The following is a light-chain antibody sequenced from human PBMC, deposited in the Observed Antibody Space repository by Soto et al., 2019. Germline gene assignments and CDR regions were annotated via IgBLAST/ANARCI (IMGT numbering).Light chain of an antibody. CDR3: SSYTTSSPLEV. Sequence: QSALTQPASVSGSPGQSITISCTGTSSDVGSYNYVSWYQQHPGKAPKLMIYEVSNRPSGVSNRFSGSKSGNTASLTISGLQAEDEADYYCSSYTTSSPLEVFGGGTQLTVL. CDR1: SSDVGSYNY. J-gene: IGLJ3*02. CDR2: EVS. V-gene: IGLV2-14*01.